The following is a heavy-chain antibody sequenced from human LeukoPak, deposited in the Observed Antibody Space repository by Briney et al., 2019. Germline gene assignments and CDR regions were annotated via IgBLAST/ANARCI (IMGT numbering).Heavy chain of an antibody. V-gene: IGHV3-7*01. Sequence: GGSLRLSCAASGFTFSSYWMAWVRQAPGKGLEWVGNIKEDGTAKNYVVSVRGRFTISRDNAKNSLYLQMNSLRGEDTAVYYCTRDSGYNAFDIWGQGTMVTASS. D-gene: IGHD5-12*01. J-gene: IGHJ3*02. CDR2: IKEDGTAK. CDR1: GFTFSSYW. CDR3: TRDSGYNAFDI.